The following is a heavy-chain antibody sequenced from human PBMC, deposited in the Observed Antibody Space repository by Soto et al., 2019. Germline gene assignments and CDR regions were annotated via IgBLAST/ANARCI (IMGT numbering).Heavy chain of an antibody. CDR2: IIPIFGTE. J-gene: IGHJ6*02. CDR3: STSVYCSTIRCYYYYGLDV. D-gene: IGHD2-2*01. V-gene: IGHV1-69*01. CDR1: SGTFSSHS. Sequence: QVQLVQSGAEVKKPGSSVKVSCKVSSGTFSSHSINWVRQAPGQGPEWMGGIIPIFGTENYAQKFQGRVTITADESTSTAYMEQSSLTSEDTALYYSSTSVYCSTIRCYYYYGLDVWGQGTTVIVSS.